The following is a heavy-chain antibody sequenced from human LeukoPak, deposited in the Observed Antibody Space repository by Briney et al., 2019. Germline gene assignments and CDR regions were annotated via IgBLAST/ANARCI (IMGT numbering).Heavy chain of an antibody. J-gene: IGHJ5*02. CDR3: ARRDTAMAHRDYNWFDP. CDR1: GGSISSSSYY. V-gene: IGHV4-39*07. D-gene: IGHD5-18*01. Sequence: SETLSLTCTVSGGSISSSSYYWGWVRQPPGKGLEWIGSIYYSGSTYYNPSLKSRVTISVDTSKNQFSLKLSSVTAADTAVYYCARRDTAMAHRDYNWFDPWGQGTLVTVSS. CDR2: IYYSGST.